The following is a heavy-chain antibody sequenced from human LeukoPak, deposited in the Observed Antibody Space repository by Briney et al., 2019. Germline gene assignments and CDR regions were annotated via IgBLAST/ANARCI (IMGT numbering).Heavy chain of an antibody. V-gene: IGHV4-31*03. CDR3: ARGGYSGSWYGY. J-gene: IGHJ4*02. CDR2: IYYSGST. CDR1: GGSISSGGYY. D-gene: IGHD6-13*01. Sequence: SETLSLTCTVSGGSISSGGYYWSWIRQHPGKGLEWIGYIYYSGSTYYNPSLKSRVTISVDTSKNQFSLKLSSVTAADTAVYYWARGGYSGSWYGYGGQGTRVTVS.